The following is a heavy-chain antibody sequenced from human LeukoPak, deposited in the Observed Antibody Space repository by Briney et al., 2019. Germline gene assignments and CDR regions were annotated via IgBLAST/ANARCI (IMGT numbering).Heavy chain of an antibody. V-gene: IGHV1-18*01. CDR1: GYTFTTYG. J-gene: IGHJ4*02. D-gene: IGHD2-2*01. CDR2: ISGYNGNT. Sequence: ASVKVSCKASGYTFTTYGIGWVRQAPGQGLEWMGWISGYNGNTNYAQKFQGRVTMTTDTSTSTAYMELRSLRSDDTAVYYCARDSCTSTSCSFDYWGQGTLVTVSS. CDR3: ARDSCTSTSCSFDY.